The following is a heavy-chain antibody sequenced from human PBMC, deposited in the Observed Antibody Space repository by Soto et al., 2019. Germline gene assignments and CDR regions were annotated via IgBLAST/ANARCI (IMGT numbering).Heavy chain of an antibody. D-gene: IGHD6-6*01. CDR1: GFTFSSYG. V-gene: IGHV3-30*18. J-gene: IGHJ4*02. CDR2: ISYDGSNK. CDR3: AKDPKIGYSSSSYFDY. Sequence: PVGSLRLSCAASGFTFSSYGMHWVRQAPGKGLEWVAVISYDGSNKYYADSVKGRFTISRDNSKNTLYLQMNSLRAEDTAVYYCAKDPKIGYSSSSYFDYWGQGTLVTVSS.